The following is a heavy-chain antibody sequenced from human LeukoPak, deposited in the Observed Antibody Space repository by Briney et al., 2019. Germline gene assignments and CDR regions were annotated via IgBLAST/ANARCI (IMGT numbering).Heavy chain of an antibody. Sequence: SETLSLTCAVYGGSFSGYYWSWIRQPPGKGLEWIGEINHSGSTNYNPSLTSRVTISVDTSKNQFSLKLSSVTAADTAVYYCARFTGSSWRFKYYFDYWGQGTLVTVSS. CDR3: ARFTGSSWRFKYYFDY. V-gene: IGHV4-34*01. CDR1: GGSFSGYY. D-gene: IGHD6-13*01. CDR2: INHSGST. J-gene: IGHJ4*02.